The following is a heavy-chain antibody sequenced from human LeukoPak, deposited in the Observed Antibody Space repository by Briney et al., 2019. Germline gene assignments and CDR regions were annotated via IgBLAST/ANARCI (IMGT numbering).Heavy chain of an antibody. Sequence: ASVKVSCKASGYTFTGYYMHWVRQAPGQGLEWMGWINPNSGGTNYAQKFQGRVTMTRDTSISTAYMELSRLRSDDTAVYYCARSGYCSSTSCLNWFDPWGQATLVTVSS. D-gene: IGHD2-2*01. J-gene: IGHJ5*02. CDR3: ARSGYCSSTSCLNWFDP. CDR1: GYTFTGYY. V-gene: IGHV1-2*02. CDR2: INPNSGGT.